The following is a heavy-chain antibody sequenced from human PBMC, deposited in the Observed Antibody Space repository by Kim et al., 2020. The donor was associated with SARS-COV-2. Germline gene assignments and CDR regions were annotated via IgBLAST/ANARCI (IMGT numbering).Heavy chain of an antibody. D-gene: IGHD3-10*01. V-gene: IGHV1-18*04. CDR3: ARVTVAWQGSGSPVGD. CDR2: ISTYTGDT. Sequence: ASVKVSCKASGYTFSSYGISWVRQAPGQGLEWVGWISTYTGDTNYAQNFQDRDTMTTDTSTSTAYMELRSLRSEDTAVYYCARVTVAWQGSGSPVGDWGQGTLVTVSS. J-gene: IGHJ4*02. CDR1: GYTFSSYG.